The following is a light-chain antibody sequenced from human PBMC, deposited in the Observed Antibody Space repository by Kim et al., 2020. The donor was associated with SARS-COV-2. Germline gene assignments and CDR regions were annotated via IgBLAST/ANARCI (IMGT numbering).Light chain of an antibody. Sequence: LVLTQSPSASASLGASVKLTCTLSSGHSSYAIAWHQQQPEKGPRYLMKVNSDGSHNKGDGIPDRFSGSSSGAERYLTISSLQSEDEADYYCQTWGTGTHVVFGGGTKVTVL. CDR1: SGHSSYA. V-gene: IGLV4-69*01. J-gene: IGLJ2*01. CDR3: QTWGTGTHVV. CDR2: VNSDGSH.